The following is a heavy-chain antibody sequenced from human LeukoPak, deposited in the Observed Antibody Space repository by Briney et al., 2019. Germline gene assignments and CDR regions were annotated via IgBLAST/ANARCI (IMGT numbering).Heavy chain of an antibody. Sequence: ASVKVSCKASGYTFTGYYMHWVRQAPGQGLEWMGWFNPNSGGTNYAQKFQGWVTMTRDTSISTAYMELSRLRSDDTAVYYCARAIRLGYYFDYWGQGTLVTVSS. CDR3: ARAIRLGYYFDY. J-gene: IGHJ4*02. V-gene: IGHV1-2*04. D-gene: IGHD3-16*01. CDR2: FNPNSGGT. CDR1: GYTFTGYY.